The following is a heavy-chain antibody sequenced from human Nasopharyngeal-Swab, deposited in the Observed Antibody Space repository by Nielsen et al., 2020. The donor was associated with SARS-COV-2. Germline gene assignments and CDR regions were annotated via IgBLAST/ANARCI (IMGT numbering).Heavy chain of an antibody. CDR2: ICPTGYT. V-gene: IGHV3-11*06. D-gene: IGHD3/OR15-3a*01. J-gene: IGHJ3*01. CDR1: GFTFSDYY. Sequence: GGSLRLSCATSGFTFSDYYMAWIRQAPGRGLEWVSFICPTGYTNSADSVKGRITISRDNAKNSLYLQMNSLRVEDTAVYYCARLPSSFGLVVGWTFDVWGQGTMVTVSS. CDR3: ARLPSSFGLVVGWTFDV.